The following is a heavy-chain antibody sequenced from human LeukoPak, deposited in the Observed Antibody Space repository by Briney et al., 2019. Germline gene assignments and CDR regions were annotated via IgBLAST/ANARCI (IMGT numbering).Heavy chain of an antibody. CDR1: GFTFSSYA. CDR3: AKDPIPRIAAAGTGSAY. CDR2: ISGSGGST. Sequence: GGSLRLSCAASGFTFSSYAMSWGRQAPGKGREWGSAISGSGGSTYYADSVKGRFTISRDNSKNTLYLQMNSLRAEDTAVYYCAKDPIPRIAAAGTGSAYWGQGTLVTVSS. J-gene: IGHJ4*02. V-gene: IGHV3-23*01. D-gene: IGHD6-13*01.